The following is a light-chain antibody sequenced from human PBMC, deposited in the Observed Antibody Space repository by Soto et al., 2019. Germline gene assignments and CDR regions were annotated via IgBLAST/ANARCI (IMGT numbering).Light chain of an antibody. CDR3: QQYKSYWT. CDR1: QSIGTW. J-gene: IGKJ1*01. CDR2: DVS. V-gene: IGKV1-5*01. Sequence: DIQMTQSPSTRSASVGDGVTITCRASQSIGTWLALYQQKPGKAPKVLIYDVSTLKSGVPSRFSGSASATEFTLSISSLQPDDFATYYCQQYKSYWTFGQGTKVDI.